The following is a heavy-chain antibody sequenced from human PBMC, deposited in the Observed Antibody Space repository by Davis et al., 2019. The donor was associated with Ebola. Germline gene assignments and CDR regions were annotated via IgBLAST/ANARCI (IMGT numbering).Heavy chain of an antibody. CDR2: INYRGDT. V-gene: IGHV4-34*01. CDR1: GGSFNDYY. D-gene: IGHD5-24*01. J-gene: IGHJ4*02. Sequence: SETLSLTCAVSGGSFNDYYWGWIRQSPGKGLEWVGEINYRGDTAYNPSLKSRVTISIDQSKMQFSLRLVSVTAADTAIYYCASPHQIRRRRCFDSWGQGNLVVVSS. CDR3: ASPHQIRRRRCFDS.